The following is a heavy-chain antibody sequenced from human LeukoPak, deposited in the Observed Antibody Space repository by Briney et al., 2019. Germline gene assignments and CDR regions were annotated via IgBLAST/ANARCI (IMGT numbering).Heavy chain of an antibody. D-gene: IGHD2-15*01. CDR3: ARRLVAALDGMDV. CDR1: GFTFSSYS. J-gene: IGHJ6*02. V-gene: IGHV3-21*01. Sequence: GGSLRLSCAASGFTFSSYSINWVRQAPGKVLEWVSSISSSSRYMYYADSVKGRFTISRDNAKNSLYLQMNSLRAEDTAVYYCARRLVAALDGMDVWGQGTTVTVSS. CDR2: ISSSSRYM.